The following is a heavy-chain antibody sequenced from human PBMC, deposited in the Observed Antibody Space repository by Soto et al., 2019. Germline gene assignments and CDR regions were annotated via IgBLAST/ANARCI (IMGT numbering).Heavy chain of an antibody. CDR1: GNSVTSGYY. CDR2: VYHSGTT. CDR3: TRSLYSASWYAGY. Sequence: SETLSLTCAVSGNSVTSGYYWGWIRQPPGKGLEWIGSVYHSGTTYYSPSLKSRVTISLDTSKNQFSLKLSSVTAADTAFYYCTRSLYSASWYAGYWGQGTLVTVSS. V-gene: IGHV4-38-2*01. D-gene: IGHD6-13*01. J-gene: IGHJ4*02.